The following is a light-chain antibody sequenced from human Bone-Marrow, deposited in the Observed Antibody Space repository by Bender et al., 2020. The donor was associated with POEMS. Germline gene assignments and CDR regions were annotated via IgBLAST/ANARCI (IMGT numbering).Light chain of an antibody. J-gene: IGLJ1*01. V-gene: IGLV2-23*01. CDR3: CSYGGTDIPYV. CDR1: SSDVGSFDL. CDR2: EAT. Sequence: QSVLTQPPSVSGAPGQRVTISCLGTSSDVGSFDLVSWYQQHPDKAPKLIIYEATKRPSDISNRFSGSKSGNTASLTISGLQADDEADYYCCSYGGTDIPYVFGTGTKVTLL.